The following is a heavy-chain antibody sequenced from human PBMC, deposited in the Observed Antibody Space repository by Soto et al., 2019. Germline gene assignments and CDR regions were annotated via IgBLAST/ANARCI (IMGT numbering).Heavy chain of an antibody. V-gene: IGHV3-30-3*01. J-gene: IGHJ3*01. CDR1: GFTFSSYD. CDR2: ISYDGSKK. Sequence: QVQLVESGGGVVQPGRSLRLSCAAAGFTFSSYDMHWVREAPGKGLEWVAAISYDGSKKYYADSVKGRFTISRDKSKNTLYLQMNSLRAEDTAAYYCAKEVDALDVWGQGTMVTVSS. CDR3: AKEVDALDV.